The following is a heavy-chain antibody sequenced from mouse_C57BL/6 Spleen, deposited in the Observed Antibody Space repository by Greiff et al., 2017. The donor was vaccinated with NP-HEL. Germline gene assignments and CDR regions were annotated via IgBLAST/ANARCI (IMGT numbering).Heavy chain of an antibody. CDR1: GFNIKDYY. Sequence: VQLKQSGAELVRPGASVKLSCTASGFNIKDYYMHWVKQRPEQGLEWIGRIDPEDGDTEYAPKFQGKATMTADTSSNTAYLQLSSLTSEDTAVYYCTPDSSGYVGFDYWGQGTTLTVSS. CDR2: IDPEDGDT. J-gene: IGHJ2*01. D-gene: IGHD3-2*02. V-gene: IGHV14-1*01. CDR3: TPDSSGYVGFDY.